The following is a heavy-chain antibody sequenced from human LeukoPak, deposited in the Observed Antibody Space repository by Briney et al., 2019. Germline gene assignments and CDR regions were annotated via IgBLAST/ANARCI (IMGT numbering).Heavy chain of an antibody. V-gene: IGHV1-18*01. CDR2: ISTGNGNT. CDR3: ARDDSGYVPY. Sequence: ASVKVSCKASGYSLSTYGMSWVRQAPGQGLEWMGWISTGNGNTKYAQKFQGRVTMTTDTSTSTAYMELWSLRSDDTAVYYCARDDSGYVPYWGQGTLVTVSS. J-gene: IGHJ4*02. D-gene: IGHD5-12*01. CDR1: GYSLSTYG.